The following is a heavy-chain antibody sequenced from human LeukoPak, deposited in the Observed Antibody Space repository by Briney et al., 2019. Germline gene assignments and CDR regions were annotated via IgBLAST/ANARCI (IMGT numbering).Heavy chain of an antibody. CDR2: ISYDGTNK. D-gene: IGHD5-12*01. Sequence: GGSLRLSCAASGFTLSSYGMHWVRQAPGKGLEWVAVISYDGTNKYYADSVKGRFTVSRDNSKNTLYLQMNSLRAEDTAVFYCAKDSARAYSGYFDYWGQGTLVTVSS. J-gene: IGHJ4*02. V-gene: IGHV3-30*18. CDR3: AKDSARAYSGYFDY. CDR1: GFTLSSYG.